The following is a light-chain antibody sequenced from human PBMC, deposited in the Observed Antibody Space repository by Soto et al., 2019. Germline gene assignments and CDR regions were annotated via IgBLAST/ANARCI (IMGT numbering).Light chain of an antibody. CDR2: GAS. CDR1: ESVSSY. Sequence: EIVMTQSPATLSLSPGERATLSCRASESVSSYLAWYQQKPGQAPRLLIYGASTRATGIPARFSGSGSGTEFTLTISSLQSEDFAVYYGQQHANWALRFGGGTKVEIK. J-gene: IGKJ4*02. CDR3: QQHANWALR. V-gene: IGKV3-15*01.